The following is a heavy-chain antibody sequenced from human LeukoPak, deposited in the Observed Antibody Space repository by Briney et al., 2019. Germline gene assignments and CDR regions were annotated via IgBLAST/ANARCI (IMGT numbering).Heavy chain of an antibody. CDR3: ARWRFGDQSIDI. J-gene: IGHJ3*02. CDR2: ISSSSYT. CDR1: GFTFSDYY. Sequence: GGSLRLSCAASGFTFSDYYMSWIRQAPGKGLEWVSYISSSSYTNYADSVKGRFTISRDNAKNSLYLQMNSLRAEDTAVYYCARWRFGDQSIDIWGQGTMVTVSS. V-gene: IGHV3-11*06. D-gene: IGHD3-10*01.